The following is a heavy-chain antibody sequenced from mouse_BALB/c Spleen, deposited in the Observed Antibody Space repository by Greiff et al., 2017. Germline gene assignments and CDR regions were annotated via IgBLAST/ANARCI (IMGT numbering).Heavy chain of an antibody. CDR2: IDPENGDT. CDR3: KRTGTGFDY. Sequence: EVQLQQSGAELVRPGALVKLSCKASGFNIKDYYMHWVKQRPEQGLEWIGWIDPENGDTEYAPKFQGKATMTADTSSNTAYLQLSSLTSEDTAVYYCKRTGTGFDYWGQGTTLTVSS. V-gene: IGHV14-4*02. J-gene: IGHJ2*01. CDR1: GFNIKDYY. D-gene: IGHD4-1*01.